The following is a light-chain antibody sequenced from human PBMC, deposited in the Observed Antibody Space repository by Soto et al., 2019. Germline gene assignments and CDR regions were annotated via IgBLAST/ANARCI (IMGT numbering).Light chain of an antibody. CDR1: QSISSW. J-gene: IGKJ1*01. V-gene: IGKV1-5*01. CDR2: DAS. CDR3: QQYNSYPWT. Sequence: DIQITQSPSTLSASVGDRVTITCRASQSISSWLAWYQQKAGKAPKVLIYDASSLESGVPSTFSGSGSGTEFTLTISSLQPDDFATYYCQQYNSYPWTFGQGTKVDIK.